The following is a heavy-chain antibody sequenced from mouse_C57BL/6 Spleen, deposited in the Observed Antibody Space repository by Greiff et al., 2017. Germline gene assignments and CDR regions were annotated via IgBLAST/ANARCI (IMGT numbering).Heavy chain of an antibody. CDR1: GFSFNTYA. CDR2: IRSKSNNYAT. J-gene: IGHJ2*01. Sequence: DVKLVESGGGLVQPKGSLKLSCAASGFSFNTYAMNWVRQAPGKGLEWVARIRSKSNNYATYYADSVKDRFTISRDDSESMLYLQMNNLKTEDTAMYYCVRQRPLYYFDYWGQGTTLTVSS. V-gene: IGHV10-1*01. CDR3: VRQRPLYYFDY.